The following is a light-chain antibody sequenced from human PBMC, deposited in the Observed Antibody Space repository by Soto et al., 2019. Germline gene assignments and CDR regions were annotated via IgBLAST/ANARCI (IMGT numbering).Light chain of an antibody. CDR1: SSDVGGYNY. CDR3: CSYTTGSTVV. CDR2: DVT. Sequence: QSALTQPASVSGSPGQSITISCTGTSSDVGGYNYVSWYQQHSGKAPKVIIYDVTNRPSGVSSRFSGSKSGNTASLTISGLQTEDEADYYCCSYTTGSTVVFGGGTKVTVL. J-gene: IGLJ2*01. V-gene: IGLV2-14*01.